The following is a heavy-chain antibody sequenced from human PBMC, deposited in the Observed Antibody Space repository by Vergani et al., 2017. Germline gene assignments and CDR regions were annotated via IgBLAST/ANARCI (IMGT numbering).Heavy chain of an antibody. CDR2: IYYSGST. V-gene: IGHV4-39*01. J-gene: IGHJ5*02. Sequence: QLQLQESGPGLVKPSETLSLTCTVSGGSISSSSYYWGWIRQPPGKGLEWIGSIYYSGSTYYNPSLKSRVTISVDTSKNQFSLKLGSVTAADTALYYWARQRAWFGELGRWFDPWGQGTLVTVSS. D-gene: IGHD3-10*01. CDR3: ARQRAWFGELGRWFDP. CDR1: GGSISSSSYY.